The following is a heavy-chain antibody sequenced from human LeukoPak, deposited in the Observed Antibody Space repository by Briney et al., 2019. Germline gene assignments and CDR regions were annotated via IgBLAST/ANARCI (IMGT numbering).Heavy chain of an antibody. D-gene: IGHD1-1*01. CDR1: GVSISSSNW. CDR3: ASNTGTAFDN. J-gene: IGHJ4*02. V-gene: IGHV4-4*02. CDR2: IYHSGST. Sequence: PSETLSLTCAVSGVSISSSNWWSWVRQPPGKGLEWIGEIYHSGSTNYNPSLKSRVTISVDKSKNQFSLKLTSVTAADTAVYYCASNTGTAFDNWGQGALVTVSS.